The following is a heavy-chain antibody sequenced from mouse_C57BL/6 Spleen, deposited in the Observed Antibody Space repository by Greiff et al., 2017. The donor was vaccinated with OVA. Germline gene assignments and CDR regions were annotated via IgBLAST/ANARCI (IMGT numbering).Heavy chain of an antibody. D-gene: IGHD1-1*01. J-gene: IGHJ2*01. CDR1: GYTFTDYY. Sequence: EVQLQQSGPELVKPGASVKISCKASGYTFTDYYMNWVKQSHGKSLEWIGDINPNNGGTSYNQKFKGKATLTVDKSSITAYMELRSLTSEDSAVYYCARDYGRPYYFDYWGQGTTLTVSS. V-gene: IGHV1-26*01. CDR3: ARDYGRPYYFDY. CDR2: INPNNGGT.